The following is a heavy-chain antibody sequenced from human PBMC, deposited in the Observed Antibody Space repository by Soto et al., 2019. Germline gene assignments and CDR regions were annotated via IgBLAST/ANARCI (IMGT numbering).Heavy chain of an antibody. Sequence: SETLYLTCTVTGGSISSYYWSWIRQPPVKGLEWIAYLYYSGSTNHNPSLKSRVTISVDTSQNQFSPELSSVTAAGTAVYYCARRYSSAFDIWGQGTMVTVSS. CDR1: GGSISSYY. D-gene: IGHD6-13*01. V-gene: IGHV4-59*08. CDR2: LYYSGST. CDR3: ARRYSSAFDI. J-gene: IGHJ3*02.